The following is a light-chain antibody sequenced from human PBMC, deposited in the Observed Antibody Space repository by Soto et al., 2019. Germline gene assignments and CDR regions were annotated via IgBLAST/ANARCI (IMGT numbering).Light chain of an antibody. J-gene: IGLJ1*01. CDR3: QSYDSSLSGYV. CDR2: GNT. V-gene: IGLV1-40*01. Sequence: QSVRPHPPSVSWAPGQRVTISCTGSSSNIGAGYDVHWYQQLPGTAPKLLIYGNTNRPSGVPDRISGSKSGTSASLAISGLQAEDETDYYCQSYDSSLSGYVFGTGTKVTVL. CDR1: SSNIGAGYD.